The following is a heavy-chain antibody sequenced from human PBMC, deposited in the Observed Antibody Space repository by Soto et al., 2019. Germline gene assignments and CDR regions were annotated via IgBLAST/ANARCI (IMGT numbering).Heavy chain of an antibody. CDR1: EFTFSSYS. CDR2: ISSSSSTI. J-gene: IGHJ6*02. D-gene: IGHD2-2*01. CDR3: AKVCCRSTSCSPYDYCGMDV. Sequence: RGSPRLSFAASEFTFSSYSMNWVRQAPGKGLEWVSYISSSSSTIYYADSVKGRFTISRDNSKNTLYLQMNSLRAEDTAIYYCAKVCCRSTSCSPYDYCGMDVWCQGTTVTVSS. V-gene: IGHV3-48*01.